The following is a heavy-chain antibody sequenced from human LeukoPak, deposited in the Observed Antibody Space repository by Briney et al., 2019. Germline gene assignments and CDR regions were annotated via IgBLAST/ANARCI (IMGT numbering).Heavy chain of an antibody. CDR1: GYTFTGYH. CDR2: INSNTGVT. CDR3: ARTYYYDTIAPRSFDY. D-gene: IGHD3-22*01. V-gene: IGHV1-2*02. Sequence: ASVKVSCKTSGYTFTGYHIHWVRQAPGQGLEWMGGINSNTGVTNYVQKFQGRVTMTRDKSISTAYMEVSRLTSDDTAVYYCARTYYYDTIAPRSFDYWGQGTLVTVSS. J-gene: IGHJ4*02.